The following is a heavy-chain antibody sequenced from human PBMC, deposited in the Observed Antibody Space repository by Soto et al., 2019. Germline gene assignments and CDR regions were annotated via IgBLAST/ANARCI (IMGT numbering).Heavy chain of an antibody. CDR1: GGSISSSSYY. CDR3: AAYDILTGYPQP. V-gene: IGHV4-39*01. CDR2: IYYSGST. D-gene: IGHD3-9*01. J-gene: IGHJ4*02. Sequence: SETLSLTCTVSGGSISSSSYYWGWIRQPPGKGLEWIGSIYYSGSTYYNPSLKSRVTISVDTSQNQFSLKLSSVTAADTAVYYCAAYDILTGYPQPWGQGTLVTVSS.